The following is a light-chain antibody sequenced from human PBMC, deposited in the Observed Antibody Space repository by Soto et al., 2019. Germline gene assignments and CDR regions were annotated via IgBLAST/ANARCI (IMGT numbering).Light chain of an antibody. CDR1: QSVSSH. Sequence: EIVMTQSPATLSVSPGERATLSCRASQSVSSHLACYQQKTGQAPRLLIYCASTSATGITARFSSSGSGTNFSLTISSLQSEDSAVYYCQQYHNWPPLTFGGGTKVQIK. CDR3: QQYHNWPPLT. CDR2: CAS. J-gene: IGKJ4*01. V-gene: IGKV3-15*01.